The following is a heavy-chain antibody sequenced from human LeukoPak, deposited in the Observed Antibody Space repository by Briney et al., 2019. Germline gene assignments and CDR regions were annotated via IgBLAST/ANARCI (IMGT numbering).Heavy chain of an antibody. CDR2: ISGSGGST. D-gene: IGHD3-10*01. CDR3: AKEVGYGSGSYQYYYYYMDV. Sequence: GGTLRLSCAASGSTFSSYGMSWVRQAPGKGLEWVSAISGSGGSTYYADSVKGRFTISRDNAKNTLYLQMNSLRAEDTAVYYCAKEVGYGSGSYQYYYYYMDVWGKGTTVTISS. CDR1: GSTFSSYG. V-gene: IGHV3-23*01. J-gene: IGHJ6*03.